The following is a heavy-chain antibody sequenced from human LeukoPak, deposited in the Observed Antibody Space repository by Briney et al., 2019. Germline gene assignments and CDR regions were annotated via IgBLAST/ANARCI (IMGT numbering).Heavy chain of an antibody. J-gene: IGHJ6*02. Sequence: ASVQVSCKASGGTFSSYAISWVRQAPGQGLEWMGWISAYNGNTNYAQKLQGRVTMTTDTSTSTAYMELRSLRSDDTAVYYCARLVVVPAAPRDYYYYYGMDVWGQGTTVTISS. CDR2: ISAYNGNT. V-gene: IGHV1-18*01. CDR1: GGTFSSYA. D-gene: IGHD2-2*01. CDR3: ARLVVVPAAPRDYYYYYGMDV.